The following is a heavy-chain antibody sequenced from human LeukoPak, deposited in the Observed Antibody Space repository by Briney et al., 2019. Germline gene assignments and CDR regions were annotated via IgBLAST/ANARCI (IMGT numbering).Heavy chain of an antibody. CDR3: ARAHLAVAGTGWFGP. J-gene: IGHJ5*02. CDR2: IIPIFGTT. CDR1: GGTFRSYA. V-gene: IGHV1-69*05. Sequence: SVKVSCKASGGTFRSYAISWVRQAPGQGLEWMGRIIPIFGTTSYARKFQGRVTITTDECTSTAYMELSSLRSEDTAVYYCARAHLAVAGTGWFGPWGQGTLVTVSS. D-gene: IGHD6-19*01.